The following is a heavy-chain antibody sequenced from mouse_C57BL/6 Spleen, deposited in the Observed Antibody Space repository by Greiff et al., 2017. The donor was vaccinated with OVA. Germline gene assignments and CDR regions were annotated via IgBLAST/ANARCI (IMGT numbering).Heavy chain of an antibody. CDR1: GFTFSDYG. D-gene: IGHD1-1*01. V-gene: IGHV5-17*01. Sequence: EVQRVESGGGLVKPGGSLKLSCAASGFTFSDYGMHWVRQAPEKGLEWVAYISSGSSTIYYADTVKGRFTISRDNAKNTLFLQMTSLRSEDTAMYYCARSTTVVAWDFDVWGTGTTVTVSS. J-gene: IGHJ1*03. CDR2: ISSGSSTI. CDR3: ARSTTVVAWDFDV.